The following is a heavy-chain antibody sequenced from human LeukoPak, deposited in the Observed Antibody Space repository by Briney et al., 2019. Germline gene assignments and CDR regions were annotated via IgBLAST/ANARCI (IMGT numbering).Heavy chain of an antibody. J-gene: IGHJ6*02. V-gene: IGHV1-8*01. CDR2: MNPNSGNT. Sequence: ASVKVSCKASGYTFTSCDISWVRQATGQGLEWMGWMNPNSGNTGYAQKFQGRVTMTRNTSISTAYMELSSLRSEDTAVYYCARVPAAIPGGYYYYGMDVWGQGTTVTVSS. CDR3: ARVPAAIPGGYYYYGMDV. CDR1: GYTFTSCD. D-gene: IGHD2-2*01.